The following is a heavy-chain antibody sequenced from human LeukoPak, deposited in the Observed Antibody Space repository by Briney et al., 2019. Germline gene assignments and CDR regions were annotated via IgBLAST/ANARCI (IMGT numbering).Heavy chain of an antibody. CDR1: GFTFRSYA. D-gene: IGHD3-3*01. Sequence: GGSLRLSCAASGFTFRSYAMSWVRQAPGKGLEWVSAISGSGGSTYYADSVKGRFTISRDNSKNPLYLQMTSLRAEDTAVYYCAKVTDGGVVIIMFDYWGQGTLVTVSS. J-gene: IGHJ4*02. V-gene: IGHV3-23*01. CDR2: ISGSGGST. CDR3: AKVTDGGVVIIMFDY.